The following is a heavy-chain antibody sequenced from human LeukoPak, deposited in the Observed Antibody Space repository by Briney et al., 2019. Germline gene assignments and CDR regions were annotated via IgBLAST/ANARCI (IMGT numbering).Heavy chain of an antibody. D-gene: IGHD5-18*01. CDR2: IIPILGIA. CDR1: RGTFSSYT. V-gene: IGHV1-69*02. CDR3: ASGLQLWLLHYYYGMDV. Sequence: ASVKVSCKASRGTFSSYTISWVRQAPGQGLDWMGRIIPILGIANYAQKFQGRVTITADKSTSTAYMELSSLRSEDTAVYYCASGLQLWLLHYYYGMDVWGQGTTVTVSS. J-gene: IGHJ6*02.